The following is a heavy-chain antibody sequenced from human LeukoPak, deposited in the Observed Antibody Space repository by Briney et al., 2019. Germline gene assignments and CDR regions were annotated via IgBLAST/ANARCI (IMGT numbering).Heavy chain of an antibody. J-gene: IGHJ4*02. Sequence: ASVKVSRKASGYTFTSYGISWVRQAPGQGLEWMGWISAYNGNTNYAQKLQGRVTMTTDTSTSTAYMELRSLRSDDTAVYYCARDRAVAGLQASSDYWGQGTLVTVSS. V-gene: IGHV1-18*01. CDR1: GYTFTSYG. CDR3: ARDRAVAGLQASSDY. D-gene: IGHD6-19*01. CDR2: ISAYNGNT.